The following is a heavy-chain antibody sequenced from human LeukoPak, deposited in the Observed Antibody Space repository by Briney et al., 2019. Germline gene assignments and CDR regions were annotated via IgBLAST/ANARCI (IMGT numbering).Heavy chain of an antibody. CDR2: VHPNGGNT. CDR3: ARGPRNDP. Sequence: AASVKVSCKTSGYPFTTWEINWVRQAAGQGLGWMGWVHPNGGNTAYAQKFQGRVTMTRDTSISTAYMELSGLTSDDTAVYFCARGPRNDPWGQGTLVTVSS. V-gene: IGHV1-8*01. D-gene: IGHD1-14*01. CDR1: GYPFTTWE. J-gene: IGHJ5*02.